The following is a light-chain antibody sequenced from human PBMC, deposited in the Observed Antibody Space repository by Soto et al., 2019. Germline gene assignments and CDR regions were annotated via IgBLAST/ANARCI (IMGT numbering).Light chain of an antibody. CDR2: DAS. CDR1: QSISSW. CDR3: QQYNSYSPPT. Sequence: DIQMTQSPSTLSASVGNRVTITCRASQSISSWLAWYQQKPGKAPKLLIYDASRLESGVPSRFSGSGSGTEFTLTISSLQPDDFATYYCQQYNSYSPPTFGGGTKVEIK. V-gene: IGKV1-5*01. J-gene: IGKJ4*01.